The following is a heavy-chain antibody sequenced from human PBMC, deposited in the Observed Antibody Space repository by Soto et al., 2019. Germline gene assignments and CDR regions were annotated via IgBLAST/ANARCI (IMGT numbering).Heavy chain of an antibody. D-gene: IGHD3-22*01. Sequence: QVQLVQSGAEVRKPGSSVKVSCKASGGTFSRHAISWVRQAPGQGLEWMGGSIPIFGTANHDQKFQGRVKIIADESTITVYMELSSLRSEDTAMYYCARGWGYDSNDYYYAYWGQGTLVIVSS. CDR1: GGTFSRHA. J-gene: IGHJ4*02. V-gene: IGHV1-69*01. CDR2: SIPIFGTA. CDR3: ARGWGYDSNDYYYAY.